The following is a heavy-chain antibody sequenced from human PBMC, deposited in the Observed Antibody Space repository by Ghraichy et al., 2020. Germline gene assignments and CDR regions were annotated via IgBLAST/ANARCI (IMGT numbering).Heavy chain of an antibody. CDR3: ARGGVQLWLNWFDP. V-gene: IGHV4-59*08. D-gene: IGHD5-18*01. CDR2: IYDSGST. CDR1: GGSISSYY. J-gene: IGHJ5*02. Sequence: SETLSLSCTVSGGSISSYYWSWIRQPPGKGLEWIGYIYDSGSTNYNPSLKSRVTISVDTSKNQFSLKLSSVTAADTAVYYCARGGVQLWLNWFDPWGHGTLVTVSS.